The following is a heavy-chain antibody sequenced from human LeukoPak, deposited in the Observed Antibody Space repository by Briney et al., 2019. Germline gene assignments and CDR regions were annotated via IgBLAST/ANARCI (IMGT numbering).Heavy chain of an antibody. D-gene: IGHD2-8*01. CDR3: ARGLGYCTSTSCLLPFDY. Sequence: GGSLRLSCAASGFTVSTYYMTWVRQAPGKGLECVSVIYSGGSTYYADSVKGRFTVSRDDSKNTLYLQMNSLRAEDTAMYYCARGLGYCTSTSCLLPFDYWGQGTLVTVSS. V-gene: IGHV3-53*01. J-gene: IGHJ4*02. CDR2: IYSGGST. CDR1: GFTVSTYY.